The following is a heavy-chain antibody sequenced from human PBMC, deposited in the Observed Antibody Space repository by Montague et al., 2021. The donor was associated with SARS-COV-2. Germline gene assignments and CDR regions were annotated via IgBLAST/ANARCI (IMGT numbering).Heavy chain of an antibody. V-gene: IGHV4-59*02. CDR3: VRDPAPSGSGTFYDY. CDR2: VYYSRSS. CDR1: GDSVSHDF. D-gene: IGHD1-26*01. J-gene: IGHJ4*02. Sequence: SETLSLTCTVSGDSVSHDFWTWIRQPPGKGLEWIGHVYYSRSSSXNPSLMGRVSIAVDTSKNQFSLRLSTVTAADTAIYYCVRDPAPSGSGTFYDYWGQGTLVAVSS.